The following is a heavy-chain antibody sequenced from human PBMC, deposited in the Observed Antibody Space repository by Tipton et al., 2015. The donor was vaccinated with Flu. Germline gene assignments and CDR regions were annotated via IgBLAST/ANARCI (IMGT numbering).Heavy chain of an antibody. CDR2: MYTSGST. J-gene: IGHJ5*02. CDR3: ARGITGITGFDP. Sequence: TLSLTCTVSGGSISGSYWSWIRQPAGKGLEWIGRMYTSGSTNYNPSLKSRVTMSVDTSKNQFSLRLSSVTAADTAVYYCARGITGITGFDPWGQGTLVTVSS. V-gene: IGHV4-4*07. D-gene: IGHD1-20*01. CDR1: GGSISGSY.